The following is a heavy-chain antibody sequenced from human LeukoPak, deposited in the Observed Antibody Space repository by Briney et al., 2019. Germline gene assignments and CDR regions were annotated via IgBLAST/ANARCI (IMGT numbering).Heavy chain of an antibody. J-gene: IGHJ4*02. Sequence: PGGSLRLSCAASGFTFSSYAMSWVRQAPGKGLEWVSAISGSGGSTYYADSVKGRFTISRDNSKNTLYLQMNSLRAEDTAVYYCAKDEVSGSYPSPFDYWGQGTLVTVSS. V-gene: IGHV3-23*01. CDR1: GFTFSSYA. D-gene: IGHD1-26*01. CDR2: ISGSGGST. CDR3: AKDEVSGSYPSPFDY.